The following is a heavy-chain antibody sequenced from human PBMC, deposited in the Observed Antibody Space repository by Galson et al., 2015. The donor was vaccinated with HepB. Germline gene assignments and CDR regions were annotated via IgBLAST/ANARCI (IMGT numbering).Heavy chain of an antibody. CDR2: INPNSGGT. J-gene: IGHJ6*02. Sequence: SVKVSCKASGYTFTGYYMHWVRQAPGQGLEWMGWINPNSGGTNYAQKFQGWVTMTRDTSISTAYMELSRLRSDDTAVYYCAREDFRGYCSGGSCYSGPGYYGMDVWGQGTTVTVSS. CDR3: AREDFRGYCSGGSCYSGPGYYGMDV. CDR1: GYTFTGYY. V-gene: IGHV1-2*04. D-gene: IGHD2-15*01.